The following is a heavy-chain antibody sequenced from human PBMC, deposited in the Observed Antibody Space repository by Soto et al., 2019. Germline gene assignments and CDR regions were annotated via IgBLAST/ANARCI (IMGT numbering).Heavy chain of an antibody. CDR1: GFTLSSYS. V-gene: IGHV3-48*02. J-gene: IGHJ4*02. D-gene: IGHD1-26*01. CDR2: ITSSSTTI. Sequence: EVQLVESGGGLVQPGGSLRLSCATSGFTLSSYSMNWVRQAPGKGLEWVSYITSSSTTIYYADSVKGRFTISRDNAKNSLYLQMNSLRDEDTAMYSCAREGGVGAWGGFDYWGQGTLVTVSS. CDR3: AREGGVGAWGGFDY.